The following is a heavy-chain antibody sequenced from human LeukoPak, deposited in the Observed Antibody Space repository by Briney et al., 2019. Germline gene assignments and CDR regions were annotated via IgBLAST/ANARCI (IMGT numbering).Heavy chain of an antibody. CDR1: GFTFSSFS. Sequence: GGSLRLSCAASGFTFSSFSMNWVRQAPGKGLEWVSSISSSSSYIYYADSVKGRFTISRDNAKNSLYLQMNSLRAEDTAMYYCARDDYYGSGSYWGAFDIWGQGTMVTVSS. V-gene: IGHV3-21*01. CDR2: ISSSSSYI. J-gene: IGHJ3*02. D-gene: IGHD3-10*01. CDR3: ARDDYYGSGSYWGAFDI.